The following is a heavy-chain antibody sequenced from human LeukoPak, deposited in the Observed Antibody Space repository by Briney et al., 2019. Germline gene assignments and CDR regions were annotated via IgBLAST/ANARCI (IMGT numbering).Heavy chain of an antibody. Sequence: GGSLRLSCAASGFTFSSYGMHWVRQAPGKGLEWVAFIRFDGSNKYYADSVKGRFTISRDNSKNTLYLQMNSLRAEDTAVYYCAKDRGHSTTWNLFDYWGQGTLVTVSS. CDR3: AKDRGHSTTWNLFDY. CDR2: IRFDGSNK. CDR1: GFTFSSYG. J-gene: IGHJ4*02. D-gene: IGHD6-13*01. V-gene: IGHV3-30*02.